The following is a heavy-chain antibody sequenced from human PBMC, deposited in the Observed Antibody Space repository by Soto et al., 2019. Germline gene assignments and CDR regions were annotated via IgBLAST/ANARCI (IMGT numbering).Heavy chain of an antibody. Sequence: SETLSLTCTVSGGSISSYYWSWIRQPPGKGLEWIGYIYYSGSTNYNPSLKSRVTISVDTSKNQFSLKLSSVTAADTAVYYCARDHLYYYDSSGYSYGMDVWGQGTTVTVSS. V-gene: IGHV4-59*01. J-gene: IGHJ6*02. D-gene: IGHD3-22*01. CDR1: GGSISSYY. CDR3: ARDHLYYYDSSGYSYGMDV. CDR2: IYYSGST.